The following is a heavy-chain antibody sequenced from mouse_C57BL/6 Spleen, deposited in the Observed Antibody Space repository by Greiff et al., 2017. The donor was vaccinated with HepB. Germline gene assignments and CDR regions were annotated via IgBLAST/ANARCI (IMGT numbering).Heavy chain of an antibody. CDR2: IYWDDDK. Sequence: QVTLKVCGPGILQSSQTLSLTCSFSGFSLSTSGMGVSWIRQPSGKGLEWLAHIYWDDDKRYNPSLKSRITISKDTSRNQVFLKITSVDTADTATYYCARDGYYPYWYFDVWGTGTTVTVSS. V-gene: IGHV8-12*01. CDR3: ARDGYYPYWYFDV. D-gene: IGHD2-3*01. J-gene: IGHJ1*03. CDR1: GFSLSTSGMG.